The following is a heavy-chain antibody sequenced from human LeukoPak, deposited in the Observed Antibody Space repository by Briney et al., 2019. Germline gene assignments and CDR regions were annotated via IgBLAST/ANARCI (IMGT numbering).Heavy chain of an antibody. Sequence: GGSLRLSCAASRFTFSNYDMHWVRQAPGKGLEWVAFIRYDGSNEYYTDSVKGRFTISRDNSKNTLYLQMNSLRAEDTAVYYCARNSNRYYYYYMDVWGKGTTATISS. J-gene: IGHJ6*03. CDR3: ARNSNRYYYYYMDV. CDR2: IRYDGSNE. V-gene: IGHV3-30*02. CDR1: RFTFSNYD. D-gene: IGHD4-11*01.